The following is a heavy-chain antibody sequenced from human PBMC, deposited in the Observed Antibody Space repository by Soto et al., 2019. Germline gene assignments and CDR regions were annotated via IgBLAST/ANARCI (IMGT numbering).Heavy chain of an antibody. Sequence: SVKVSCKASGGTFSSYAISWVRQAPGQGLEWMGGIIPIFGTANYAQKFQGRVTITADESTSTAYMELSSLRSEDTAVYYCAFRRDGYNELFPFDYWGQGTLVTVSS. V-gene: IGHV1-69*13. J-gene: IGHJ4*02. D-gene: IGHD5-12*01. CDR3: AFRRDGYNELFPFDY. CDR1: GGTFSSYA. CDR2: IIPIFGTA.